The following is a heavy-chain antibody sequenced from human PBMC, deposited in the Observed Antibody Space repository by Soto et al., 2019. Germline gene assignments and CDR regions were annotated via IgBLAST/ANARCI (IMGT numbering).Heavy chain of an antibody. D-gene: IGHD2-2*01. CDR2: IKSKTDGGTT. J-gene: IGHJ5*02. V-gene: IGHV3-15*01. CDR3: TTPDCSSTSCYQIP. Sequence: PGGSLRLSCAASGFTFSNAWMSWVRQAPGKGLEWVGRIKSKTDGGTTDYAAPVKGRFTISRDDSKNTLCLQMNSLKTEDTAVYYCTTPDCSSTSCYQIPWGQGTLVTVSS. CDR1: GFTFSNAW.